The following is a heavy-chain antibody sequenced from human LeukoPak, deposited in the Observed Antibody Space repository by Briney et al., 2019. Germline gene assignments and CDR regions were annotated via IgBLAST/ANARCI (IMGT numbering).Heavy chain of an antibody. D-gene: IGHD3-10*01. CDR1: GDSVSSNSAT. CDR2: TKYRSKWYN. J-gene: IGHJ4*02. CDR3: ARSGNYFFDY. Sequence: SQTLSLTCAISGDSVSSNSATWTWIRQSPSRGLEWLGKTKYRSKWYNDYAVSVKSRIAINPDTSRNQFSLQLNSVTPEDTAVYYCARSGNYFFDYWGQGTLFTVSS. V-gene: IGHV6-1*01.